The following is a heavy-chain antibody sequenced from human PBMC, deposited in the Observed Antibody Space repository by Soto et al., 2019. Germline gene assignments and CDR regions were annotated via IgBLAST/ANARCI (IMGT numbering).Heavy chain of an antibody. CDR2: IYYDGSNK. CDR1: GFTFSSYG. D-gene: IGHD4-17*01. CDR3: ARDPPTYGDFLFDY. V-gene: IGHV3-33*01. Sequence: QVQLVESGGGVVQPGRSLRLSCAASGFTFSSYGMHWVRQAPGKALEWVAMIYYDGSNKYYADSVKGRFTISRDNSKNTLFLQMDSLTAEDTAVYYCARDPPTYGDFLFDYWGQGTLVTVSS. J-gene: IGHJ4*02.